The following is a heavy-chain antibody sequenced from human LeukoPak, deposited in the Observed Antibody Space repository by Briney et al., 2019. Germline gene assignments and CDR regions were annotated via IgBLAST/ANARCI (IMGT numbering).Heavy chain of an antibody. CDR1: GGSISSSSYY. J-gene: IGHJ4*02. Sequence: PSETLSLTCTVSGGSISSSSYYWGWIRQPPGKGLEWIGSMYYSGNTYYNPSLKSRVTISVDTSKNHFSLKLSSVTAADTAVYYCARGKVDSSGSFDYWGQGTLVTVSS. CDR3: ARGKVDSSGSFDY. D-gene: IGHD3-22*01. V-gene: IGHV4-39*02. CDR2: MYYSGNT.